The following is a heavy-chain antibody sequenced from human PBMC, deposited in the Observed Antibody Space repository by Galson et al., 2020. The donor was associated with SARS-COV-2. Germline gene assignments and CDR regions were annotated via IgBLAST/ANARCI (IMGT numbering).Heavy chain of an antibody. J-gene: IGHJ6*02. Sequence: GGSLRLSCAASGFTFDDYAMHWVRQAPGKGLEWVSGISWNSGSIGYADSVKGRFTISRDNAKNSLYLQMNSLRAEDTALYYCAKDMRDYYGSGSSSYGMDVWGQGTTVTVSS. D-gene: IGHD3-10*01. CDR3: AKDMRDYYGSGSSSYGMDV. CDR2: ISWNSGSI. V-gene: IGHV3-9*01. CDR1: GFTFDDYA.